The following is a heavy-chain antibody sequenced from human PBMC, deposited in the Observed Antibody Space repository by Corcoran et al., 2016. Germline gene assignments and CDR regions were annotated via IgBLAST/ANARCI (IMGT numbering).Heavy chain of an antibody. D-gene: IGHD2-8*01. CDR3: ARGIALLIGDPGYFDL. Sequence: QVQLVQSGAEVKKPGASVKVSCKASGYTFTSYYMHWVRQAPGQGLEWMGIINPSGGSTSYAQKFQGRVTMTRDTSTSTVYMELGSLRSEDTTVYYCARGIALLIGDPGYFDLWGRGTLVTVSS. V-gene: IGHV1-46*01. CDR2: INPSGGST. CDR1: GYTFTSYY. J-gene: IGHJ2*01.